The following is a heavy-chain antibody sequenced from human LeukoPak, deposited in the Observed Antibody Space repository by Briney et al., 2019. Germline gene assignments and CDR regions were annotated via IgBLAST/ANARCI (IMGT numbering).Heavy chain of an antibody. V-gene: IGHV1-18*01. CDR2: ISGYSDYT. D-gene: IGHD6-19*01. Sequence: ASVKVSCKASGYTFTNFGIGWVRQAPGQGLEWMGWISGYSDYTNYAQKFQGRVTVTTDTSTSTAYLELRSLRSDDTAVYYCARGWDAWRKVTVAGAPLTDFDYWGQGTLVTVSS. J-gene: IGHJ4*02. CDR1: GYTFTNFG. CDR3: ARGWDAWRKVTVAGAPLTDFDY.